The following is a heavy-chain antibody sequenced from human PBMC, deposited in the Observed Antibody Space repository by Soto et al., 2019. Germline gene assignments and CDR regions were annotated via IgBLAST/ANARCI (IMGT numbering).Heavy chain of an antibody. CDR3: AASIFYYGMDV. J-gene: IGHJ6*02. CDR2: IYPGDSDT. Sequence: GASLKISCEGSGYSFSSFWIGWVRQMPGKGLEWMGIIYPGDSDTKYNPSFQGQVTISADKSITTTYLRWTSLKASDTAIYSCAASIFYYGMDVWGQGTTVTVSS. CDR1: GYSFSSFW. V-gene: IGHV5-51*01.